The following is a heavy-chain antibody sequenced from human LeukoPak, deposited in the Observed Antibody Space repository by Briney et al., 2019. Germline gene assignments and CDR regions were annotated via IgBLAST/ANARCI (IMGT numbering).Heavy chain of an antibody. Sequence: SETLSLTCTVSGGSISSSSYYWGWIRQPPGKGLEWIGSIYYSGSTYYNPSPKSRVTISVDTSKNQFSLKLSSVTAADTAVYYCARKTGYSSAVSIWGQGTMVTVSS. J-gene: IGHJ3*02. D-gene: IGHD6-19*01. CDR3: ARKTGYSSAVSI. CDR2: IYYSGST. CDR1: GGSISSSSYY. V-gene: IGHV4-39*01.